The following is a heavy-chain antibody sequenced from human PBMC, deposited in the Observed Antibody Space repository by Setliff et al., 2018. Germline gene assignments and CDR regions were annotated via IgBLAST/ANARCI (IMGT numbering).Heavy chain of an antibody. CDR3: ARDQFRNSGGLYS. V-gene: IGHV1-46*01. D-gene: IGHD1-7*01. J-gene: IGHJ5*02. Sequence: ASVKVSCKASGGTFSSYTITWARQAPGQGLEWMGIINSSGGSASYAPQFQGRITMTRDTSTSTVYMELSSLRADDTAMYYCARDQFRNSGGLYSWGQGTLVTVSS. CDR2: INSSGGSA. CDR1: GGTFSSYT.